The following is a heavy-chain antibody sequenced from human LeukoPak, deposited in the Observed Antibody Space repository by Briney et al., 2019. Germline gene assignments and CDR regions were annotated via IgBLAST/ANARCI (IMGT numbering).Heavy chain of an antibody. J-gene: IGHJ4*02. CDR3: APEPSDDVES. D-gene: IGHD5-24*01. CDR1: GFTFSSYG. CDR2: IDEDGGEK. V-gene: IGHV3-7*01. Sequence: PGRSLRLSCAASGFTFSSYGMHWVRQAPGKGLEWVANIDEDGGEKNYVDSVKGRFTISRDNAKNSWYLQMNSLRTEDTAMYYCAPEPSDDVESWGQGILVTVSS.